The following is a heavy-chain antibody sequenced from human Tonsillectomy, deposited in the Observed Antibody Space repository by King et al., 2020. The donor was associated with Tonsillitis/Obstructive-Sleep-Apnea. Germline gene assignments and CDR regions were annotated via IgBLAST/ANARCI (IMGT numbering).Heavy chain of an antibody. D-gene: IGHD4/OR15-4a*01. V-gene: IGHV4-59*01. J-gene: IGHJ6*03. CDR1: GGSISSYF. Sequence: VQLQESGPGLLKPSETLSLTCAVSGGSISSYFWSWIRQPPGKGLEWIAYMSDIGSSTYNSSLKSRATISMDTSMNQLSLNLASVTAADTAVSYCAGGARPLFYYYVDVCGKGTTVTVSS. CDR2: MSDIGSS. CDR3: AGGARPLFYYYVDV.